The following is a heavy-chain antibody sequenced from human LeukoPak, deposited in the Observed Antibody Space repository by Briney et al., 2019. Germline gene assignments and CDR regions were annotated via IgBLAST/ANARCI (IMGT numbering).Heavy chain of an antibody. D-gene: IGHD4-17*01. CDR3: ARDAPGGGDYVGWYFDL. V-gene: IGHV1-18*01. CDR1: GYTFTSYG. J-gene: IGHJ2*01. Sequence: ASVKVSCKASGYTFTSYGISWVRQAPGQGLEWMGRISAYNGNTNYAQKLQGRVTMTTDTSTSTAYMELRSLRSDDTAVYYCARDAPGGGDYVGWYFDLWGRGTLVTVSS. CDR2: ISAYNGNT.